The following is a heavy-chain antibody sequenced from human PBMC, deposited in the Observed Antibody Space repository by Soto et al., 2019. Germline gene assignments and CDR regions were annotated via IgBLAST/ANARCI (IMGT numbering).Heavy chain of an antibody. D-gene: IGHD2-21*01. CDR3: ARYPSQYSR. Sequence: EVQLVESGGGLVKPGGSLRLSCVASGFTFSSYSMNWVRQAPGKGLEWVSSISSDSYIYYADSVKGRFTISRDNAKNSLYLQMNSLRAEDTAMYYCARYPSQYSRWGQGTLVTVSS. CDR1: GFTFSSYS. CDR2: ISSDSYI. J-gene: IGHJ4*02. V-gene: IGHV3-21*01.